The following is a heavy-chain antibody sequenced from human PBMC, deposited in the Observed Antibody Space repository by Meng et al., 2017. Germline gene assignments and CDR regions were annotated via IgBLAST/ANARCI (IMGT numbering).Heavy chain of an antibody. CDR2: IIPIFGTA. Sequence: QGQLWQAGSEGKKPGSSVKVPCKASGGTFNRYAISWVRQAPGQGLEWMGGIIPIFGTANYAQKFQGRVTITADESTSTAYMELSSLRSEDTAVYYCARDDYSNYLPFDYWGQGTLVTVSS. CDR1: GGTFNRYA. V-gene: IGHV1-69*01. CDR3: ARDDYSNYLPFDY. D-gene: IGHD4-11*01. J-gene: IGHJ4*02.